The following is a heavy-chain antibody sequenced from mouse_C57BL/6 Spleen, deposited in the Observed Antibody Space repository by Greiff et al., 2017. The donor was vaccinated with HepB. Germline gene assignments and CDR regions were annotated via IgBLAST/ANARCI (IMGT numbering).Heavy chain of an antibody. CDR3: ASLYYYGNWYFDV. J-gene: IGHJ1*03. CDR1: GYSITSGYY. CDR2: ISYDGSN. Sequence: DVKLVESGPGLVKPSQSLSLTCSVTGYSITSGYYWNWIRQFPGNKLEWMGYISYDGSNNYNPSLKNRISITRDTSKNQFFLKLNSVTTEDTATYYCASLYYYGNWYFDVWGTGTTVTVSS. V-gene: IGHV3-6*01. D-gene: IGHD1-1*01.